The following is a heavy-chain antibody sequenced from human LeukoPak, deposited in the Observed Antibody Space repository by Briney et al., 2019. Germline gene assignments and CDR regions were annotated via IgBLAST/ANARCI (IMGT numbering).Heavy chain of an antibody. V-gene: IGHV3-74*03. D-gene: IGHD2-21*01. CDR3: ATSPVISRD. Sequence: GGSLRLSCAASGFTFSDYWMHWVRQAPGKGLEWVARIYSDVRRIKYADSVKGRFTISRDNAKNTLYLQMNALRAEDTAVYYCATSPVISRDWGQGTLVTVSS. CDR2: IYSDVRRI. J-gene: IGHJ4*02. CDR1: GFTFSDYW.